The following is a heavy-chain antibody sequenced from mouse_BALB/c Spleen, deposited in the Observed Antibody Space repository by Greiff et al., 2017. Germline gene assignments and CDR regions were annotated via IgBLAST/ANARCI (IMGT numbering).Heavy chain of an antibody. Sequence: QVQLKESGAELMKPGASVKISCKATGYTFSSYWIEWVKQRPGHGLEWIGEILPGSGGTNYNEKFKGKATLTADKSSSTAYMQLSSLTSDDSAVYFCAREITTGFAYWGQGTLVTVSA. D-gene: IGHD1-1*01. J-gene: IGHJ3*01. CDR2: ILPGSGGT. CDR1: GYTFSSYW. V-gene: IGHV1-9*01. CDR3: AREITTGFAY.